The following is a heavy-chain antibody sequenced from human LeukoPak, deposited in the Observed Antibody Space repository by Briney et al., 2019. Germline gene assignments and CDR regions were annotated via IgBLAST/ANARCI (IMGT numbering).Heavy chain of an antibody. V-gene: IGHV3-23*01. Sequence: GGSLRLSCAASGFTFSGYAMSWVRQAPGKGLEWVSAISGSGGSTYYADSVKGRFTISRDNSKNTLYLQMNSLRAEDTAVYYCAKEGGPSYYDSSGYYYGGANDAFDIWGQGTMVTVSS. D-gene: IGHD3-22*01. CDR3: AKEGGPSYYDSSGYYYGGANDAFDI. J-gene: IGHJ3*02. CDR2: ISGSGGST. CDR1: GFTFSGYA.